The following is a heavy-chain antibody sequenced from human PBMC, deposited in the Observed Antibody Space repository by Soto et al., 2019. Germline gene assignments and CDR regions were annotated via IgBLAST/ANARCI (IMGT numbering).Heavy chain of an antibody. CDR1: GFTFSMYW. D-gene: IGHD1-1*01. Sequence: WGSLRLSCAASGFTFSMYWMHWVRKVPGKGPEWVSRINDDGISTNYADSVKGRFTISRDNAKNTLYLQMNALRVEDTAVYYCTRGPRSTSTGTGAFWGQGTLVTVSS. CDR3: TRGPRSTSTGTGAF. CDR2: INDDGIST. V-gene: IGHV3-74*01. J-gene: IGHJ4*02.